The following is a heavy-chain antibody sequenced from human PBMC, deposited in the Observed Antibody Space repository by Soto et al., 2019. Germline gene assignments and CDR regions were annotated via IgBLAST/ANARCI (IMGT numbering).Heavy chain of an antibody. CDR2: TYYRSKWYN. Sequence: QVQLQQSGPGLVKPSQTLSVTCGISGDSVSSNSAAWNWLRQSPSRGLEWLGRTYYRSKWYNDYAGSVESRITINPDTPKNHFSLQLNFVTPEDTAGYFCARGEQYSGRIFDYWGQGTLVTVSS. CDR3: ARGEQYSGRIFDY. CDR1: GDSVSSNSAA. J-gene: IGHJ4*02. V-gene: IGHV6-1*01. D-gene: IGHD1-26*01.